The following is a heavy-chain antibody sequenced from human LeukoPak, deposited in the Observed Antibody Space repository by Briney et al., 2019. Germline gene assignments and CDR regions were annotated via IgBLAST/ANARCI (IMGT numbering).Heavy chain of an antibody. D-gene: IGHD3-16*01. CDR1: GVSISSYS. CDR3: VRDRVLGAFDI. CDR2: IYYSGST. V-gene: IGHV4-59*01. J-gene: IGHJ3*02. Sequence: SETLSLTCTVSGVSISSYSWTWIRQPPGKGLEWIGSIYYSGSTNYNPSLKSRVTISVDTSKNQFSLKLSSVTAADTAVYYCVRDRVLGAFDIWGQGTMVTVSS.